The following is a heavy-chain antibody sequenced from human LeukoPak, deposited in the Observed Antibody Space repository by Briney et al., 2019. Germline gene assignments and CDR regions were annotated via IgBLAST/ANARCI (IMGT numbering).Heavy chain of an antibody. CDR2: MNPNNGNT. V-gene: IGHV1-8*02. Sequence: ASVKVSCKASGYTFTSYDINWVRQAARQGVEWMGWMNPNNGNTGYAQKFQGRVTMTRNTSIRTAYMELSSLRSEGTAVYYCARGVGFGEFTTNDDDYWGQGTLVTVSS. D-gene: IGHD3-10*01. J-gene: IGHJ4*02. CDR1: GYTFTSYD. CDR3: ARGVGFGEFTTNDDDY.